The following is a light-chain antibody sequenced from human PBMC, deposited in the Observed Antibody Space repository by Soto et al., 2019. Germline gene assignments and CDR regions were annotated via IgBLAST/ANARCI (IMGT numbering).Light chain of an antibody. CDR3: QQINSDWYA. Sequence: DIQLTQSPSFLSASVGDRVTITCRASQGISTYLAWYLQRPGKAPKLLIYGASTLQSGVPSRFSGSGSGTEFTHTISSLQPEDFGTYYCQQINSDWYAFGQGTKLEIK. CDR2: GAS. V-gene: IGKV1-9*01. CDR1: QGISTY. J-gene: IGKJ2*01.